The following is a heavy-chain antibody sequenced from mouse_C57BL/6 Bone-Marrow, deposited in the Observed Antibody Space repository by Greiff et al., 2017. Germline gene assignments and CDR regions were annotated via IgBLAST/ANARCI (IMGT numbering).Heavy chain of an antibody. CDR1: GYAFSSSW. CDR3: GIYYYPYYAMDY. V-gene: IGHV1-82*01. D-gene: IGHD1-1*01. J-gene: IGHJ4*01. Sequence: QVQLKESGPELVKPGASVKISCKASGYAFSSSWMNWVKQRPGKGLEWIGRIYPGDGDTNYNGKFKGKATLTADKSSSTAYMQLSSLTSEDSAVYFCGIYYYPYYAMDYGGQGTSVTVSS. CDR2: IYPGDGDT.